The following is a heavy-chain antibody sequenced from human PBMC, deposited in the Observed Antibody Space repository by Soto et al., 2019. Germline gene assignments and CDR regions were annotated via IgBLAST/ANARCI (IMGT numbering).Heavy chain of an antibody. Sequence: TLSLTCTVSGGSISSGGYYWSWIRQHPGKGLEWIGYIYYSGSTYYNPSLKSRVTISVDTSKNQFSLKLSSVTAADTAVYYCARADDFWSGYYVDVWGQGTTVTVSS. V-gene: IGHV4-31*03. J-gene: IGHJ6*02. CDR1: GGSISSGGYY. CDR2: IYYSGST. CDR3: ARADDFWSGYYVDV. D-gene: IGHD3-3*01.